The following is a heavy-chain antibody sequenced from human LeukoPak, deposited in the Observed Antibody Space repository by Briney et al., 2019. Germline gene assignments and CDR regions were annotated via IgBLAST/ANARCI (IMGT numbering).Heavy chain of an antibody. V-gene: IGHV3-23*01. D-gene: IGHD1-26*01. CDR1: GFTFSSYA. Sequence: PGGSLRLSCAASGFTFSSYAMSWVCQAPGKGLEWVSSISSSGGSTYHADSVKGRFPISRDNSKNTLYLQMNSLRGEDTAVYYCAKGVGEGAFDIWGQGTMVIVSS. CDR3: AKGVGEGAFDI. J-gene: IGHJ3*02. CDR2: ISSSGGST.